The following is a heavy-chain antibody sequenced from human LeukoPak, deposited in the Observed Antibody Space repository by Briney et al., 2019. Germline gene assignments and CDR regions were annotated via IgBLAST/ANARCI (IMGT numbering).Heavy chain of an antibody. J-gene: IGHJ4*02. Sequence: PGGSLRLSCAASGFTFSDFYMSWIRQAPGKGLEWLSDISSSSTDTNYADSVKGRFTISRENAKNSLFLQLNSLRAEDTAVYYCARKTYYYDSGSYSKSYYFDYWGQGTLVTVSS. CDR3: ARKTYYYDSGSYSKSYYFDY. CDR2: ISSSSTDT. V-gene: IGHV3-11*06. D-gene: IGHD3-10*01. CDR1: GFTFSDFY.